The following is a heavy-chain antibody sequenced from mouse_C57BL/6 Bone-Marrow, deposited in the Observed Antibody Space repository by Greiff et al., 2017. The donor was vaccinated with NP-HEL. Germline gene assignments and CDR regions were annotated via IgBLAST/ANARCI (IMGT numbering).Heavy chain of an antibody. Sequence: EVKLMESGGGLVKPGGSLKLSCAASGFTFSSYAMSWVRQTPEKRLEWVATISDGGSYTYYPDNVKGRFTISRDNAKNNLYLQMSHLKSEDTAMYYCARLDYDGGPYYAMDYWGQGTSVTVSS. V-gene: IGHV5-4*03. CDR3: ARLDYDGGPYYAMDY. D-gene: IGHD2-4*01. CDR2: ISDGGSYT. CDR1: GFTFSSYA. J-gene: IGHJ4*01.